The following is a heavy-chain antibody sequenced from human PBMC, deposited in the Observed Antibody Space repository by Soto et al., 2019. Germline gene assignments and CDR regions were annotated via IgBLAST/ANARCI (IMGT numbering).Heavy chain of an antibody. Sequence: QVQLVESGGGVVQPGRSLRLSCAASGFTFSSYGMHWVRQAPGKGLEWVAVISYDGSNKYYADSVKGRFTISRDNSKNTLYLQMNSLRAEDTAVYYCAKGMATTCSDYWGQGTLVTVSS. D-gene: IGHD5-12*01. CDR1: GFTFSSYG. J-gene: IGHJ4*02. CDR3: AKGMATTCSDY. V-gene: IGHV3-30*18. CDR2: ISYDGSNK.